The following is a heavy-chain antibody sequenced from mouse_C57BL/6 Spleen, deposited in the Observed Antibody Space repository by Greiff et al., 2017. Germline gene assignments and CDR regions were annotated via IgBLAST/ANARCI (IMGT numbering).Heavy chain of an antibody. D-gene: IGHD1-1*01. J-gene: IGHJ3*01. Sequence: EVQRVESGGGLVKPGGSLKLSCAASGFTFSDYGMHWVRQAPEKGLEWVAYISSGSSTIYYADTVKGRFTISRDNAKNTLFLQMTSLRSEDTAMYYCARDDYYGSSLAWFAYWGQGTLVTVSA. V-gene: IGHV5-17*01. CDR1: GFTFSDYG. CDR2: ISSGSSTI. CDR3: ARDDYYGSSLAWFAY.